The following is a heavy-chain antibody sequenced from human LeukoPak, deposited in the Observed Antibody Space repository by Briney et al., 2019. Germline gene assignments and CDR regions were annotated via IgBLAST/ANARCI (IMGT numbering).Heavy chain of an antibody. J-gene: IGHJ3*01. CDR3: AKANTAMASWEAFDV. D-gene: IGHD5-18*01. CDR1: GFTFDDYA. V-gene: IGHV3-9*03. Sequence: GGSLRLSCAASGFTFDDYAMHWVRQVPGKGLEWVSGISWNSGSVAYADSVKGRFTVSRDNAKNSLFLQMNSLRAEDMALYYCAKANTAMASWEAFDVWGQGTRVTVSS. CDR2: ISWNSGSV.